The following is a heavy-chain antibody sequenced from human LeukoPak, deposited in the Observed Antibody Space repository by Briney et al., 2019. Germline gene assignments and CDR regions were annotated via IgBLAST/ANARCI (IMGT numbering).Heavy chain of an antibody. J-gene: IGHJ4*02. CDR1: GFTFGDFY. V-gene: IGHV4-34*01. CDR2: INHSGST. Sequence: LRLSCAASGFTFGDFYMSWIRLAPGKGLEWIGEINHSGSTNYNPSLKSRVTISVDTSKNQFSLKLSSVTAADTAVYYCARDGGEPFDYWGQGTLVTVSS. CDR3: ARDGGEPFDY. D-gene: IGHD1-14*01.